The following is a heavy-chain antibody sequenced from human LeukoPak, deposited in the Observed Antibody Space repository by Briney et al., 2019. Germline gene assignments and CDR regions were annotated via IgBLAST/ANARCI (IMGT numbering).Heavy chain of an antibody. CDR1: GFTFSTYG. CDR2: INPNSGGT. Sequence: GGSLRLPCAASGFTFSTYGMHWVRQAPGQGLEWMGWINPNSGGTNYAQKFQGWVTMTRDTSISTAYMELSRLRSDDTAVYYCARGYDSSGYSHDAFDIWGQGTVVTVSS. D-gene: IGHD3-22*01. J-gene: IGHJ3*02. CDR3: ARGYDSSGYSHDAFDI. V-gene: IGHV1-2*04.